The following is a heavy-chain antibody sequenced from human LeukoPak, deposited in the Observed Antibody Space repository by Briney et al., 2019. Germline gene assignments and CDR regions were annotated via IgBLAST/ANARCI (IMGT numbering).Heavy chain of an antibody. D-gene: IGHD3-10*01. CDR3: ARASVLPY. Sequence: PWGSLRLSCATSGFNFSSYWMTWVRQAPGKGLEWVANIKQDGTEVHYVDSVKGRFTISRDNAKNSLYLQMNSLRAEDTAVYYCARASVLPYWGHGTLVTVSS. CDR2: IKQDGTEV. CDR1: GFNFSSYW. J-gene: IGHJ4*01. V-gene: IGHV3-7*01.